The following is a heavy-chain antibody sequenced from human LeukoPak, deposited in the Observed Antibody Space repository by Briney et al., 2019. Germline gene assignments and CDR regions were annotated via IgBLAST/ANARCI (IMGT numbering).Heavy chain of an antibody. CDR2: IRYDGSNK. J-gene: IGHJ5*02. CDR1: GFTFISYG. D-gene: IGHD6-13*01. Sequence: GGSLRLSCAASGFTFISYGMHWVRQAPGKGLEWVTFIRYDGSNKYYADSVKGRFTISRDNSKNTLYLQMNSLRAEDTAVYYCARDPYSSSWYNWFDPWGQGTLVTVSS. V-gene: IGHV3-30*02. CDR3: ARDPYSSSWYNWFDP.